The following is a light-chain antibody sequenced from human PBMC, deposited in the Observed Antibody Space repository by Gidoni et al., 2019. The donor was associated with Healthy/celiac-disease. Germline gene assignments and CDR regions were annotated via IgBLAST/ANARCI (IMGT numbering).Light chain of an antibody. V-gene: IGLV2-23*03. Sequence: QSALTQPASVSGSPGQSITISCTGTSSDVGSYNLVSWYQQHPGKAPKLMIYEGSKRPSGVSNRFSGSKSGNTASLTISGLQAEGEADYYCCSYAGSSTLFGTGTKVTVL. J-gene: IGLJ1*01. CDR1: SSDVGSYNL. CDR2: EGS. CDR3: CSYAGSSTL.